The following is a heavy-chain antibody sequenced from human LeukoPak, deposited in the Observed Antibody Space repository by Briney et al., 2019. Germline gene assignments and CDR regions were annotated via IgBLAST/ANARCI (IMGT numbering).Heavy chain of an antibody. CDR2: IMPIFGTA. J-gene: IGHJ4*02. D-gene: IGHD4-17*01. Sequence: VASVKISCKASGGTFSSYAISWVQQAPGQGLEWMGGIMPIFGTANYAQKFQGRVTITADKSTSTAYMELSSLRSEDTAVYYCARDGHDYGDYGVFAGSAGFDYWGQGTLVTVSS. CDR1: GGTFSSYA. V-gene: IGHV1-69*06. CDR3: ARDGHDYGDYGVFAGSAGFDY.